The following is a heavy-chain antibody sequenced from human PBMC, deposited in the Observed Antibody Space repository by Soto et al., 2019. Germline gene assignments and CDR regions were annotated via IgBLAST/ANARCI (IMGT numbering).Heavy chain of an antibody. CDR1: GGTFSSYP. Sequence: QVQLVQSGAEVKKPGSSVKVSCEASGGTFSSYPINWVRQAPGQGLEWMRGIIPFFGTSNYAQKFQGRVTITADDSTSTAYMELRSLRSEDTAVYYCARVGHITNYGMAVWGQGTTVTVSS. V-gene: IGHV1-69*01. CDR3: ARVGHITNYGMAV. D-gene: IGHD1-26*01. J-gene: IGHJ6*02. CDR2: IIPFFGTS.